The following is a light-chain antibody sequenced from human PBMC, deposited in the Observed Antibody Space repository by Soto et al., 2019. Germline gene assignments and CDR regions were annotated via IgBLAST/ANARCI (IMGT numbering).Light chain of an antibody. J-gene: IGLJ1*01. CDR2: KVS. CDR1: SSDVGGYNY. Sequence: QSALTQPPSASGSPGQSVTISCTGTSSDVGGYNYVSWYQQHPGKAPKLMIYKVSKRPSGVPDRFSGSKSGSTASLTVSGLQAEDEADYYCSSYAGSNNRYVFGTGTKLTVL. V-gene: IGLV2-8*01. CDR3: SSYAGSNNRYV.